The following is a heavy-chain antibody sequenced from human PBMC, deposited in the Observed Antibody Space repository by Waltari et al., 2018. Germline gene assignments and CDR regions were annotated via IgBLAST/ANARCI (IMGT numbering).Heavy chain of an antibody. J-gene: IGHJ4*02. V-gene: IGHV3-23*01. D-gene: IGHD3-22*01. CDR1: GFTLRSYA. CDR2: ISGSGGTT. CDR3: AKNPFYYDASGYGLTD. Sequence: EVQLLESGGGLVQPGGSLRPSCEASGFTLRSYAMSWVRQVPGKGLEWVSAISGSGGTTYYADAVKGRFTISRDNSNNTLCLQMNSLRLEDTAIYYCAKNPFYYDASGYGLTDWGQGILVTVSS.